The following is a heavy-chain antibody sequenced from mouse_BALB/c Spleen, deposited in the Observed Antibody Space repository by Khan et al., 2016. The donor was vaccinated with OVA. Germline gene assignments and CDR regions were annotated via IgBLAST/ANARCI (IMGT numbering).Heavy chain of an antibody. D-gene: IGHD2-10*01. Sequence: VQLQESGPGLVAPSQSLSITCTISGFSLTNYGVHWIRQPPGKGLEWLVVILSDGSATYNSALKSRLNISKDNSKNQVFLKMNSLQTDDTAMYYCARQPYYHYYIMDYWGQGTSVTVSS. CDR1: GFSLTNYG. J-gene: IGHJ4*01. CDR3: ARQPYYHYYIMDY. CDR2: ILSDGSA. V-gene: IGHV2-6-1*01.